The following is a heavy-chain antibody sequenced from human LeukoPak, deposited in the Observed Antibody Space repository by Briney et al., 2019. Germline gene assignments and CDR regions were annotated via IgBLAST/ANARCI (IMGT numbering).Heavy chain of an antibody. CDR2: INHSGST. J-gene: IGHJ4*02. CDR1: GGSFSGYY. CDR3: ARELAPFDY. Sequence: SETLSLTCAVYGGSFSGYYRSWIRQPPGKGLEWIGEINHSGSTNYNPSLKSRVTISVDTSKNQFSLKLSSVTAADTAVYYCARELAPFDYWGQGTLVTVSS. V-gene: IGHV4-34*01.